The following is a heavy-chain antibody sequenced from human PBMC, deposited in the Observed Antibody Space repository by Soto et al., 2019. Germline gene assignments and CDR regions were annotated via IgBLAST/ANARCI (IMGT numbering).Heavy chain of an antibody. V-gene: IGHV4-61*01. Sequence: SETLSLTCTVSGGSVSSGSYYWSWIRQPPGKGLEWIGYIYYSGSTNYNPSLKSRVTISVDTSKNQFSLKLSSVTAADTAVYYCAGGAAHYYYYYGMDVWGQGTTVTVSS. CDR1: GGSVSSGSYY. CDR3: AGGAAHYYYYYGMDV. J-gene: IGHJ6*02. CDR2: IYYSGST. D-gene: IGHD2-15*01.